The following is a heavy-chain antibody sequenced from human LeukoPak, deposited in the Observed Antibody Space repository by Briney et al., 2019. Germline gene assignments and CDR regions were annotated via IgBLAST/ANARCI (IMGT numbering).Heavy chain of an antibody. CDR1: GGSISSGGYY. J-gene: IGHJ4*02. CDR2: IYYSGST. D-gene: IGHD3-22*01. CDR3: ARVGPDYDDSKQLPFDY. Sequence: PSETLSLTCTVSGGSISSGGYYWSWIRQHPGKGLEWIGYIYYSGSTYYNPSLKSRVTISVDTSKNQFSLKLSSVTAADTAVYYCARVGPDYDDSKQLPFDYWGQGTLVTVPS. V-gene: IGHV4-31*03.